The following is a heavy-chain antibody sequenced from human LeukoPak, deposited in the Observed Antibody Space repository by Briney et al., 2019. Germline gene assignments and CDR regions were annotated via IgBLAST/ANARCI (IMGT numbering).Heavy chain of an antibody. CDR2: ITPFNGNT. Sequence: ASVKVSCEASGYTFTYRYLHWVRQAPGQALEWMGWITPFNGNTNYAQKFQDRVTITRDRSMSTAYMELSSLRSEDTAMYYCATEVSGAVNAFDIWGQGTMVTVSS. D-gene: IGHD1-26*01. V-gene: IGHV1-45*02. CDR3: ATEVSGAVNAFDI. J-gene: IGHJ3*02. CDR1: GYTFTYRY.